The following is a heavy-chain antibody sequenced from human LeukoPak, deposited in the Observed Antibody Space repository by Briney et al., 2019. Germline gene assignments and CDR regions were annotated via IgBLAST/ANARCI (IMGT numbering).Heavy chain of an antibody. CDR2: ISGSSDYI. D-gene: IGHD5-24*01. CDR1: GFTFSAYS. CDR3: ARHYLGDGYNFYY. J-gene: IGHJ4*02. V-gene: IGHV3-21*01. Sequence: GGSLRLSCAASGFTFSAYSMSWVRQAPGKGLEWVSSISGSSDYIYYADSVKGRFTISRDNAKNSLFLQMNSLRAEDTAVYYCARHYLGDGYNFYYWGQRTLVTVSS.